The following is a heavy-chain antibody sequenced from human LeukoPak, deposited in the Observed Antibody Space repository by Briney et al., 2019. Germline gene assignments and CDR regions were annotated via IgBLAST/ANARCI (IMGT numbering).Heavy chain of an antibody. V-gene: IGHV3-21*01. CDR1: GFTFSSYS. D-gene: IGHD3-22*01. Sequence: GGSLRLSCAASGFTFSSYSMNWVRQAPGKGLEWVSSISSTSSYIYYADSVKGRFTVSRDNAKNSLYLHMNSLRAEDTAMYYCARGHPSGYHNSGYTFDYWGQGTLVTVSS. CDR3: ARGHPSGYHNSGYTFDY. J-gene: IGHJ4*02. CDR2: ISSTSSYI.